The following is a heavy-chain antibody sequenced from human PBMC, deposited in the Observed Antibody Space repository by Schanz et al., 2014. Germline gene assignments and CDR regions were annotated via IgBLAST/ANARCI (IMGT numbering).Heavy chain of an antibody. CDR1: GGTFSSYT. J-gene: IGHJ4*02. V-gene: IGHV1-69*02. CDR3: ASSGAGYSSSWDFDY. Sequence: QVQLVQSEAEVKKPGSSVKVSCKASGGTFSSYTISWVRQAPGQGLEWMGRIIPILGIANYAQNFQGRVTITADKSTSTAYMDVSSLRSEDTAVYYCASSGAGYSSSWDFDYWGQGTLVIVSS. CDR2: IIPILGIA. D-gene: IGHD6-13*01.